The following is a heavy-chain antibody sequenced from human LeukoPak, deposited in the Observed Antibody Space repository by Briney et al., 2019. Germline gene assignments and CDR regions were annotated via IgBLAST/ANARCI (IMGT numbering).Heavy chain of an antibody. CDR1: GFTVSTNY. CDR2: IYSDGST. D-gene: IGHD2-15*01. CDR3: AKGPVVTFDI. J-gene: IGHJ3*02. V-gene: IGHV3-53*01. Sequence: GGSLRLSCAASGFTVSTNYMSWVGQAPGKGLEWVSEIYSDGSTYYAASVKGRFTISRDNSKNTLYLQMNSLRAEDTAVYYCAKGPVVTFDIWGQGTMVTVSS.